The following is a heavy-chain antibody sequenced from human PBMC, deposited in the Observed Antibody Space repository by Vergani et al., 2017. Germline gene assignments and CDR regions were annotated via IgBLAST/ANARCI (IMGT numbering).Heavy chain of an antibody. V-gene: IGHV1-2*02. Sequence: QVQLVQSGAEVKKPGASVKVSCKASGYTFTGYYMHWVRQAPGQGLEWMGWINPNSGGTNYAQKFQGRVTMTRDTSISTAYLQWSSLKASDTAMYYCARHYGGNLFDYWGQGTLVTVSS. CDR3: ARHYGGNLFDY. CDR1: GYTFTGYY. D-gene: IGHD4-23*01. J-gene: IGHJ4*02. CDR2: INPNSGGT.